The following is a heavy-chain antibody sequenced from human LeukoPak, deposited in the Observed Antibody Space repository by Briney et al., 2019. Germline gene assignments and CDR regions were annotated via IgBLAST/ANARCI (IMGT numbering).Heavy chain of an antibody. Sequence: GSLRLSCAASGFTFSSYSMNWVRQAPGKGLEWIGSIYYSGSTYYNPSLKSRVTISVDTSKNQFSLKLSSVTAADSAMYYCTRLIYYFDYWGQGTLVTVSS. CDR1: GFTFSSYSMN. D-gene: IGHD3-10*01. V-gene: IGHV4-39*01. J-gene: IGHJ4*02. CDR2: IYYSGST. CDR3: TRLIYYFDY.